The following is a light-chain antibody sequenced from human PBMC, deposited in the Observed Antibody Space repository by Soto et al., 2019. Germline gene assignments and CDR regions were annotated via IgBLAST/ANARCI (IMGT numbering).Light chain of an antibody. Sequence: QSALTQPASVSGSPGQSITISCTGTSSDVGGYNYVSWYQQHPGKVPKLMIYEVFRRPSGISNRFSGSKSGNTASLTISGLQAEDEADYYCCSYTITSPFVFGGGTKVTAL. CDR1: SSDVGGYNY. CDR2: EVF. J-gene: IGLJ2*01. V-gene: IGLV2-14*01. CDR3: CSYTITSPFV.